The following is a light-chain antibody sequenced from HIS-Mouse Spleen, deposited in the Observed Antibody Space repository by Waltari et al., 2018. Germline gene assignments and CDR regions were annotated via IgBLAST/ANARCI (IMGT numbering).Light chain of an antibody. V-gene: IGKV1-8*01. J-gene: IGKJ3*01. CDR3: QQYYSYRFT. CDR2: AAS. Sequence: IRMTHSPSSFSASTGDRVTITCRAIQGISSYLAWYQQKPGKAPKLLIYAASTLQSGVPSRFSGSGSGTDFTLTISCLQSEDFATYYCQQYYSYRFTFGPGTKVDIK. CDR1: QGISSY.